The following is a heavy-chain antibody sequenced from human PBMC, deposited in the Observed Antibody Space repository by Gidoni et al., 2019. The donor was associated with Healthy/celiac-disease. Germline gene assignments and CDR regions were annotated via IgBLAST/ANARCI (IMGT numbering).Heavy chain of an antibody. CDR3: AKDSSAISRSFDY. V-gene: IGHV3-30*18. Sequence: LSCAASAFTFSSYGMHWVRQAPGKGLEWVAVISYDGSNKYYADSVKGRFTISRDNSKNTLYLQMNSLRAEDTAVYYCAKDSSAISRSFDYWGQGTLVTVSS. CDR1: AFTFSSYG. J-gene: IGHJ4*02. CDR2: ISYDGSNK.